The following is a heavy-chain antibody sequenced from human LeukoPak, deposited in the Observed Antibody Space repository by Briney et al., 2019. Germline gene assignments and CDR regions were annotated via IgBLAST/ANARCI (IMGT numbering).Heavy chain of an antibody. J-gene: IGHJ4*02. Sequence: PGGSLRLSCAASGFTFSNHGMLWVRKAPGKGLEWVAFIRYDGSNQYYADSVKGRFTISRDSSKNTLYLQMNSLRDEDTAVYYCAKEVGVTTRGSFAYWGQGTLVTVSS. D-gene: IGHD1-26*01. V-gene: IGHV3-30*02. CDR1: GFTFSNHG. CDR3: AKEVGVTTRGSFAY. CDR2: IRYDGSNQ.